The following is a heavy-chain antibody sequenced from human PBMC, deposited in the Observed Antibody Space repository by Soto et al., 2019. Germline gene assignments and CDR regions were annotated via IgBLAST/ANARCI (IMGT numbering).Heavy chain of an antibody. Sequence: EVQLVQAGGGWVQAGGSLRLSCAASGFSVSNNYMSWVRQFPGKGLGWVSVFYKDVGIFHVDSVKGRFTLSRDDSKNMVFLQMDSLTDEDTAVYYCARGIQLWSPIDYWGQGALVAVSS. CDR2: FYKDVGI. CDR1: GFSVSNNY. D-gene: IGHD5-18*01. J-gene: IGHJ4*02. V-gene: IGHV3-66*01. CDR3: ARGIQLWSPIDY.